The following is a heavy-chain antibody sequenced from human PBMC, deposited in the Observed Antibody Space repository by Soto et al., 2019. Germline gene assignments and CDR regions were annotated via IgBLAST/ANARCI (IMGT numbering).Heavy chain of an antibody. Sequence: QLQLQESGSGLVKPSQTLSLTCAVSGGSISSGGYSWSWIRQPPGKGLDRIGYIYHSGSIYYNPFLTGRVTISVGRSKCQFSLKLCSMPAADTAVYYCARVPTPWGKGTLVTVSS. J-gene: IGHJ5*02. CDR2: IYHSGSI. CDR1: GGSISSGGYS. V-gene: IGHV4-30-2*01. CDR3: ARVPTP.